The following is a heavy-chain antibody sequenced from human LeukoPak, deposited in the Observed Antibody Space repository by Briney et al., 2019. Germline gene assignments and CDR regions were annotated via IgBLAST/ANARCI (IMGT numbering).Heavy chain of an antibody. CDR1: GYSISSGYY. CDR2: IYHSGST. Sequence: SETLSLTCTVSGYSISSGYYWGWIRQPPGKGLEWIGSIYHSGSTYYNPSLKSRVTISVDTSKNQFSLKLSSVTAADTAVYYCARGNWENYYYYYMDVWGKGTTVTVSS. CDR3: ARGNWENYYYYYMDV. J-gene: IGHJ6*03. D-gene: IGHD7-27*01. V-gene: IGHV4-38-2*02.